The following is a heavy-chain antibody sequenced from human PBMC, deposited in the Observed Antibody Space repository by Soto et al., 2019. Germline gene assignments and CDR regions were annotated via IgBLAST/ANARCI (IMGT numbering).Heavy chain of an antibody. D-gene: IGHD3-22*01. V-gene: IGHV4-61*01. CDR1: GGSVSSGSYY. Sequence: QVQLQESGPGLVKPSETLSLTCTVSGGSVSSGSYYWSWIRQPPGKGLEWIGYIYSSGSTNYNPSLKSRVTISVYTSKYPFSLKLSSGTAAHTAVYYCARLLPSDSSGYLGFDYWGQGTLVTVSS. J-gene: IGHJ4*02. CDR3: ARLLPSDSSGYLGFDY. CDR2: IYSSGST.